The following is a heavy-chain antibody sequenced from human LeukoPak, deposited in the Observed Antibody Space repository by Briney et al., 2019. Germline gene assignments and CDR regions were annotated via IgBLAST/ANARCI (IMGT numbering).Heavy chain of an antibody. V-gene: IGHV3-21*01. CDR3: AGDFPSSIAARPGIVAFDI. Sequence: TGGSLRLSCAGSGFTFSNYSINWVRQAPGKGLGWVSSISPSSHYIYYADSVRGRFTISRDNARNSLYLQMNSLRAEDTAVYYCAGDFPSSIAARPGIVAFDIWGQGTMVTVSS. CDR1: GFTFSNYS. D-gene: IGHD6-6*01. CDR2: ISPSSHYI. J-gene: IGHJ3*02.